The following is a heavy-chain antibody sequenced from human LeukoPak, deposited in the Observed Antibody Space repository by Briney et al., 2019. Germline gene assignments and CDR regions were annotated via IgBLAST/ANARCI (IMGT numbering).Heavy chain of an antibody. Sequence: PSETLSLTCAVYGGSFSGYYWSWIRQPPGKGLEWIGYIYYSGSTNYNPSLKSRVTISVDTSKNQFSLKLSSVTAADTAVYYCARHRDDYDYVWGSYRYQGIFDYWGQGTLVTVSS. CDR2: IYYSGST. CDR1: GGSFSGYY. J-gene: IGHJ4*02. CDR3: ARHRDDYDYVWGSYRYQGIFDY. D-gene: IGHD3-16*02. V-gene: IGHV4-59*08.